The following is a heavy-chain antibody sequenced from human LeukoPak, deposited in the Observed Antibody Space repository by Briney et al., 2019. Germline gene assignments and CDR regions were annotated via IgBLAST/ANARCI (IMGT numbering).Heavy chain of an antibody. D-gene: IGHD3-10*01. CDR2: ISTHNGDT. Sequence: ASVKVSCKSSGYTFIDYGISWVRQAPGQGLEWMGWISTHNGDTTYAQSLQGRVNMTMDTSTKTVYMELGSLRSDDTALYYCARDLYQGFGQSYDAFDVWGQGTMVTVSS. CDR3: ARDLYQGFGQSYDAFDV. J-gene: IGHJ3*01. CDR1: GYTFIDYG. V-gene: IGHV1-18*01.